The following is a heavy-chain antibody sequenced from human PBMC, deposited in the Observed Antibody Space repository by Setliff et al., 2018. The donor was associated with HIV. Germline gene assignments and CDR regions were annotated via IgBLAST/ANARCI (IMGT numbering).Heavy chain of an antibody. Sequence: SETLSLTCAVSSGSISSSNWWSWVRQPPGKGLEWIGSLYHSGSTYYSPSLKSRVTISVDTSKNQFSLKLTSVTAADTAFYYCARQGVDYGDPNDYWGQGTQVTVSS. D-gene: IGHD4-17*01. CDR1: SGSISSSNW. CDR2: LYHSGST. J-gene: IGHJ4*02. V-gene: IGHV4-4*02. CDR3: ARQGVDYGDPNDY.